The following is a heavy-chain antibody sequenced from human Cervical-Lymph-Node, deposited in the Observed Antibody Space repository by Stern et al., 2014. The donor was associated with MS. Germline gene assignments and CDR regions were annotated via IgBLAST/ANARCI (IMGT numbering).Heavy chain of an antibody. CDR3: ASAYSSSHYYFDY. J-gene: IGHJ4*02. CDR1: GFSFSRYA. CDR2: IWYDGSNP. V-gene: IGHV3-33*01. D-gene: IGHD6-13*01. Sequence: VQLVESGGGVVQPGRSLRLSCAASGFSFSRYAMPWVRQAPGKGLEWVALIWYDGSNPYYADSVTGRFTITRDNFKNTLYLQMNSLRAEDTAVYYCASAYSSSHYYFDYWGQGTLVTVSS.